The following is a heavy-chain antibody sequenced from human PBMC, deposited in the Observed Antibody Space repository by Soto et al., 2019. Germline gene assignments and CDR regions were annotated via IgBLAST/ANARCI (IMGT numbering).Heavy chain of an antibody. CDR3: ARVRGYSSSWYGGIAVAGLNWFDP. Sequence: ASVKVSCKASGYTFTSYGISWVRQAPGQGLEWMGWISAYNGNTNYAQKLQGRVTMTTDTSTSTAYMELRSLRSDDTAVYYCARVRGYSSSWYGGIAVAGLNWFDPWGQGTLVTVSP. J-gene: IGHJ5*02. CDR1: GYTFTSYG. CDR2: ISAYNGNT. D-gene: IGHD6-13*01. V-gene: IGHV1-18*01.